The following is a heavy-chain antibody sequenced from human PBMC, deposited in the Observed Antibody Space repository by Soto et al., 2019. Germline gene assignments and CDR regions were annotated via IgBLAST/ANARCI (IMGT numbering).Heavy chain of an antibody. J-gene: IGHJ6*02. CDR1: GGSVSSGSYY. CDR3: ASKYSRSLHYYYGMDV. D-gene: IGHD6-6*01. V-gene: IGHV4-61*01. CDR2: IYYSGST. Sequence: SETLSLTCTVSGGSVSSGSYYWSWIRQPPGKGLEWIGYIYYSGSTNYNPSLKSRVTISVDTSKNQFSLKLSSVTAADTAVYYCASKYSRSLHYYYGMDVWGQGTTVTVSS.